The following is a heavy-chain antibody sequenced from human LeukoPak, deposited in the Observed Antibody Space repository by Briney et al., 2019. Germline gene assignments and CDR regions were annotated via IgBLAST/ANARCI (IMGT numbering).Heavy chain of an antibody. CDR3: AKDAPDIGIRRHHYYYYGTDV. J-gene: IGHJ6*02. CDR2: ISGSGGST. Sequence: PGGSLRLSCAASGFTFSSYAMSWVRQAPGKGLEWVSAISGSGGSTYYADSVKGRFTISRDNSKNTLYLQMNSLRAEDTAVYYCAKDAPDIGIRRHHYYYYGTDVWGQGTTVTVSS. D-gene: IGHD5-12*01. CDR1: GFTFSSYA. V-gene: IGHV3-23*01.